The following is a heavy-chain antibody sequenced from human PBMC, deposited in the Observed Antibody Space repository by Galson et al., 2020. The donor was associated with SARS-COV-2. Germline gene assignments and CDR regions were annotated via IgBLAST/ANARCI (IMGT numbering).Heavy chain of an antibody. J-gene: IGHJ5*02. CDR3: ARGLDGRLEGWFDP. CDR2: IYYSGST. V-gene: IGHV4-31*03. D-gene: IGHD6-19*01. CDR1: GGSIRSGGYY. Sequence: SETLSLTCTVSGGSIRSGGYYWSWIRQHPGKGLEWIRYIYYSGSTYYNPSLKSRVTISVDTSKNQFSLKLSSVTAADTAVYYCARGLDGRLEGWFDPWGQGTLVTVSS.